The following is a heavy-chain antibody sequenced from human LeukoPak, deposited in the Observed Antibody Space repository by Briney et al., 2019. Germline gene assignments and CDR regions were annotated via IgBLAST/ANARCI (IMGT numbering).Heavy chain of an antibody. CDR3: ARARDSSDGTDY. CDR1: GCSISSYY. V-gene: IGHV4-59*01. J-gene: IGHJ4*02. Sequence: SETLSLTCTVSGCSISSYYWSWIRQPPGKGLERIGYIYCSGSTNYNPSLKSRVTISVDTSKNQFSLKLSSVTAADTAVYYCARARDSSDGTDYWGQGTLVAVSS. CDR2: IYCSGST. D-gene: IGHD3-22*01.